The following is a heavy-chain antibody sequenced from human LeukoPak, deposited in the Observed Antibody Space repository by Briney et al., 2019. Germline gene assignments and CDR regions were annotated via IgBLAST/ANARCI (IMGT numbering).Heavy chain of an antibody. D-gene: IGHD2-2*01. CDR2: MNPNSGNT. CDR1: GYTFTSYD. J-gene: IGHJ6*02. CDR3: ARGYCSSTSCHIMDV. Sequence: ASVKVSCKASGYTFTSYDINWGQQATGQGLKWMGWMNPNSGNTGYAQKFQGRVTMTRNTSISTAYMELSSLRSEDTAVYYCARGYCSSTSCHIMDVWGQGTTVTVSS. V-gene: IGHV1-8*01.